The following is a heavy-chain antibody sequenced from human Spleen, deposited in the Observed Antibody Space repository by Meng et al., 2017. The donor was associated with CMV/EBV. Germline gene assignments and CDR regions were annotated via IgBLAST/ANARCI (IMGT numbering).Heavy chain of an antibody. CDR1: GGSLSSSTYY. CDR3: ARLEQLVRVIDY. J-gene: IGHJ4*02. D-gene: IGHD2-2*01. Sequence: CTVSGGSLSSSTYYWGWIRQPPGKGLEWIGSIYYTGSTYYAPSLKSRVTVSVDTSKNQFSLRVNSATAADTAVYYCARLEQLVRVIDYWGQGTLVTVSS. V-gene: IGHV4-39*01. CDR2: IYYTGST.